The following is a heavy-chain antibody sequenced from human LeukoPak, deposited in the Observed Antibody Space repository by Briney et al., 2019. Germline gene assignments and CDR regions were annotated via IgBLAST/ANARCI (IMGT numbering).Heavy chain of an antibody. V-gene: IGHV5-51*01. D-gene: IGHD2-8*01. Sequence: GESLKISCKGSGYSFPTYWIAWVRQMPGKGLEWMGIIYPGDSDTRYSPSFQGQVTISADKSINTAYLQWRSLKASATAMYYCARSSGLYARIDSWGQGTLVTVSS. CDR2: IYPGDSDT. CDR3: ARSSGLYARIDS. J-gene: IGHJ5*01. CDR1: GYSFPTYW.